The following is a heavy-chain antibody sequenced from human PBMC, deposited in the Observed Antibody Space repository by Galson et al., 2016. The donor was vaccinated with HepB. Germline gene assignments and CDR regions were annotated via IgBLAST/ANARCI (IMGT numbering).Heavy chain of an antibody. CDR1: GFTISSYG. Sequence: SLRISCAASGFTISSYGIHWVRQVPGKALEWVALTWHAGSNKFYADSVKGRFTTSRDNSKNTLYLQMNSLTVEDTAVYYCARDRFCSNTRCYGWLDPWGQGTLVTVSS. CDR2: TWHAGSNK. CDR3: ARDRFCSNTRCYGWLDP. J-gene: IGHJ5*02. D-gene: IGHD2-2*01. V-gene: IGHV3-33*08.